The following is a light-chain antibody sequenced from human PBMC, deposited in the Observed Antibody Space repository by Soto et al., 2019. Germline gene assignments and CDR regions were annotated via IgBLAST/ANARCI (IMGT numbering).Light chain of an antibody. CDR2: EVT. CDR1: SNDIGGYNY. V-gene: IGLV2-14*01. J-gene: IGLJ1*01. CDR3: SSYTSSSTLYYV. Sequence: QSVLTQPASVSGSPGQSITISCTGTSNDIGGYNYVSWYQQHPGKAPKLMIYEVTNRPSGVSNRFSGSKSGNTASLTISGLQAEDEAAYYCSSYTSSSTLYYVFGTGTKVTVL.